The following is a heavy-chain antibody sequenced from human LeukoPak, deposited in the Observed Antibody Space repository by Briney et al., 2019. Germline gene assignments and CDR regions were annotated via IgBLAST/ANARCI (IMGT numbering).Heavy chain of an antibody. CDR2: IYYSGST. Sequence: NPSETLSLTCTVSGGSISSYYWGWIRQPPGKGLEWIGSIYYSGSTYYNPSLKSRVTISVDTSKNQFSLKLSSVTAADTAVYYCARETLPKPKPIAVASTGLDYWGQGTLVTVSS. CDR1: GGSISSYY. D-gene: IGHD6-19*01. CDR3: ARETLPKPKPIAVASTGLDY. V-gene: IGHV4-39*07. J-gene: IGHJ4*02.